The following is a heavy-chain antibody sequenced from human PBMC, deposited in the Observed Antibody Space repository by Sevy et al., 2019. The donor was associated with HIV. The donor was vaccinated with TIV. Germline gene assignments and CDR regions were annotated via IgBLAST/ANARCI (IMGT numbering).Heavy chain of an antibody. D-gene: IGHD2-2*01. CDR1: GGSISSFD. Sequence: SETLSLTCTVSGGSISSFDWSWIRQPPGKGLEWIGYIHSSGSTNYNPSLKSRVTISVDTSKNQFSLKLNSVTAADTAVYYCASVGHSTSWDFDPWGQGSLVTVSS. V-gene: IGHV4-59*08. CDR3: ASVGHSTSWDFDP. CDR2: IHSSGST. J-gene: IGHJ5*02.